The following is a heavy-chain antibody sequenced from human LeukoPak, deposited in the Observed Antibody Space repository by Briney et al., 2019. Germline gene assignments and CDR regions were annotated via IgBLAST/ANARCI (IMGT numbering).Heavy chain of an antibody. V-gene: IGHV3-23*01. CDR3: AKPSGYTSSWYFDS. CDR1: GFTFSSYA. J-gene: IGHJ4*02. D-gene: IGHD6-13*01. Sequence: PGGSLRLSCAASGFTFSSYAMSWVRQAPGKGLQWVSAISGSGGSTYYADSVKGRFSVSRDNSKDTLDLQMNSLRAEDTAVYYCAKPSGYTSSWYFDSWGQGTLVTVSS. CDR2: ISGSGGST.